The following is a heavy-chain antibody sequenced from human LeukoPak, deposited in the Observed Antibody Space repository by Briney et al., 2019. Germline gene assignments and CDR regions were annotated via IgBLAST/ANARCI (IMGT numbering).Heavy chain of an antibody. CDR2: ISYDGSNK. V-gene: IGHV3-30-3*01. D-gene: IGHD1-26*01. CDR3: ASPVGATTVFDY. J-gene: IGHJ4*02. CDR1: GFTFSSYA. Sequence: RSLRLSCAASGFTFSSYAMHWVRQAPGKGLEWVAVISYDGSNKYYADSVKGRFTISRDNSKNTLYLQMNSLRAEDTAVYYCASPVGATTVFDYWGQGTLVTVSS.